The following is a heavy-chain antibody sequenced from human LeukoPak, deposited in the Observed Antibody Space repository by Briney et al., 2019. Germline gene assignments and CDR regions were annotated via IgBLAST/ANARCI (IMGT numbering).Heavy chain of an antibody. CDR3: ARERGDYDILTGYYGNNWFDP. Sequence: GASVKVSCKASGYTFTSYGISWERQAPGQGLEWMGWISAYNGNTNYAQKLQGRVTMTTDTSTSTDYMELRSLRSDDTAVYYCARERGDYDILTGYYGNNWFDPWGQGTLVTVSS. CDR1: GYTFTSYG. J-gene: IGHJ5*02. CDR2: ISAYNGNT. D-gene: IGHD3-9*01. V-gene: IGHV1-18*01.